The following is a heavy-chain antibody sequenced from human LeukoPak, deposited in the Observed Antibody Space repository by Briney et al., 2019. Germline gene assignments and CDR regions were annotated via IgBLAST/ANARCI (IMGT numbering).Heavy chain of an antibody. D-gene: IGHD3-10*01. J-gene: IGHJ4*02. CDR1: GFTFSSYS. CDR3: ARGAYYYGSGSYFPFRKASGLDY. V-gene: IGHV3-21*01. CDR2: ISSSSSYI. Sequence: PGGSLRLSCAASGFTFSSYSMNWVRQAPGKGLEWVSSISSSSSYIYYADSVKGRFTISRDNAKNSLYLQMNSLRAEDTAVYYCARGAYYYGSGSYFPFRKASGLDYWGQGTLVTVSS.